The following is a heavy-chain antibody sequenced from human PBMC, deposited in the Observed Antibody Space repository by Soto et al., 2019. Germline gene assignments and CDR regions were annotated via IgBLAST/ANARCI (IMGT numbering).Heavy chain of an antibody. CDR1: GGSISSGDYY. Sequence: SETLSLTCTVSGGSISSGDYYWNWIRQHPGKGLEWIGYIYYSGSTNYNPSLKSRVTISVDTSKNQFSLKLSSVTAADTAVYYCARDGYCSGGSCYSVPVFDYWGQGTLVTVSS. CDR3: ARDGYCSGGSCYSVPVFDY. V-gene: IGHV4-61*08. J-gene: IGHJ4*02. CDR2: IYYSGST. D-gene: IGHD2-15*01.